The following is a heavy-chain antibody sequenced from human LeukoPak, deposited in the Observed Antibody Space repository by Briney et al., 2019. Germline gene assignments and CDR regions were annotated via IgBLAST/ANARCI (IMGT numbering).Heavy chain of an antibody. CDR1: GFTFSSYW. J-gene: IGHJ3*02. D-gene: IGHD3-22*01. CDR3: AAPSSYYYDSSGYSDI. Sequence: GGSLRLSCAASGFTFSSYWMSWVRQAPGKGLEWVANIKQDGSEKYYVDSVKGRFTISRDNAKNSLYLQMNSLRAEDTAVYYCAAPSSYYYDSSGYSDIWGQGTMVTVSS. V-gene: IGHV3-7*01. CDR2: IKQDGSEK.